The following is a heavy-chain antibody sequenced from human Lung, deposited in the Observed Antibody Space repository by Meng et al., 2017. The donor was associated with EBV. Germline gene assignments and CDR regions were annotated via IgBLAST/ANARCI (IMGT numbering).Heavy chain of an antibody. V-gene: IGHV1-18*01. D-gene: IGHD3-10*01. CDR3: ARGTPGRSYSDY. CDR1: GYSIANYG. J-gene: IGHJ4*02. CDR2: FVNNVDT. Sequence: QVHLQQSGAGVLQPGASVSVSCAASGYSIANYGSSWMRQAPGQGLEWMGWFVNNVDTYYAQKFPGRVTMTIDTPTSTAFMELRSLRSDDTAVYYCARGTPGRSYSDYWGQGTLVTVSS.